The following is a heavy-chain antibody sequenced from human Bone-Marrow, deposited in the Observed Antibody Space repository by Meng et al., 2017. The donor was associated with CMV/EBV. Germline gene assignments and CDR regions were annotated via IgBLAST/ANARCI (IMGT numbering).Heavy chain of an antibody. CDR1: GFTFSSYS. D-gene: IGHD3-3*01. CDR3: AREGSSTYYDFWSGPGDYFDY. J-gene: IGHJ4*02. CDR2: ISSSSSYI. V-gene: IGHV3-21*01. Sequence: GESLKISCAASGFTFSSYSMNWVRQAPGKGLEWVSSISSSSSYIYYADSVKGRFTISRDNAKNSLYLQMNSLRAEDTAVYYCAREGSSTYYDFWSGPGDYFDYWGQGTLVTVSS.